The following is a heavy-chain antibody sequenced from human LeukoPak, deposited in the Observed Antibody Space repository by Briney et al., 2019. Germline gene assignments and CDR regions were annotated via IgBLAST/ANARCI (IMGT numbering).Heavy chain of an antibody. Sequence: PSETLSLTCTVSGGSISSYYWSWIRQPPGKGLEWIGYIYYSGSTNYNPSLKSRVTISVDTSKNQFPLKLSSVTAADAAVYYCARYVVATKTYFDYWGQGTLVTVSS. CDR1: GGSISSYY. D-gene: IGHD2-15*01. CDR2: IYYSGST. CDR3: ARYVVATKTYFDY. J-gene: IGHJ4*02. V-gene: IGHV4-59*01.